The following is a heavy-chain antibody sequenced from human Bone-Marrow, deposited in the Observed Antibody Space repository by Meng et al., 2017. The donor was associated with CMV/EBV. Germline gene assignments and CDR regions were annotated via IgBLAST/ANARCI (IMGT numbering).Heavy chain of an antibody. CDR3: ARDLEETVLTPKPFDY. Sequence: GESLKISCAASGFTFSSYWMHWVRQAPGKGLVWVSRINSDGSSTSYADSVKGRFTISRDNAKNTLYLQMNSLRAEDTAVYYCARDLEETVLTPKPFDYWGQGTLVTVSS. D-gene: IGHD4-23*01. CDR2: INSDGSST. CDR1: GFTFSSYW. V-gene: IGHV3-74*01. J-gene: IGHJ4*02.